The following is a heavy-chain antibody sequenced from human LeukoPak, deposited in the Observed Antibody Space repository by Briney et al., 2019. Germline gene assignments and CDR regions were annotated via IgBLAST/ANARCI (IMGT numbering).Heavy chain of an antibody. CDR1: GFTFSIYA. V-gene: IGHV3-23*01. CDR3: AKDRPNYYGSNGHYYRRDGDY. J-gene: IGHJ4*02. D-gene: IGHD3-22*01. Sequence: GGSLRLSCAASGFTFSIYAMSWVRQAPGKGLQWVSSITSSGDGTYYADSVKGRFTISRDNSENMSYLQMNSLRVEDTAVYFCAKDRPNYYGSNGHYYRRDGDYWGQGTLVTVSS. CDR2: ITSSGDGT.